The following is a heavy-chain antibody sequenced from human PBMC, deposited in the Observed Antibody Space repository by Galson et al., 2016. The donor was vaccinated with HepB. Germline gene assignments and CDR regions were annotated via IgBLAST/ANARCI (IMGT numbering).Heavy chain of an antibody. J-gene: IGHJ6*04. CDR3: ARDVVLEITYYYYGIDV. V-gene: IGHV1-46*03. Sequence: SVKVSCKASGYTFTSYYIHWVRQAPGQGLEWMGIINPSGGSTSYAQKFQGRLTMTRDTSTSTVYMELSSLRSEDTAVYYCARDVVLEITYYYYGIDVWGKGTTVTVSS. CDR2: INPSGGST. D-gene: IGHD2-8*01. CDR1: GYTFTSYY.